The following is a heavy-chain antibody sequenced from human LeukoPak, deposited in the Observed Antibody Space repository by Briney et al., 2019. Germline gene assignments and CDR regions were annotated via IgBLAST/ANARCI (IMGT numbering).Heavy chain of an antibody. CDR2: IRYDGSNK. J-gene: IGHJ4*02. CDR3: YGAVAGDDFDS. V-gene: IGHV3-33*01. Sequence: GRSLRLSCAASGFTFSSYNMHWVRQAPGKGLEWVALIRYDGSNKWYADSVKGRFTISRDNSKNTLYLQMDSLRAADTAVYYCYGAVAGDDFDSWGQGTLVTVSS. D-gene: IGHD6-19*01. CDR1: GFTFSSYN.